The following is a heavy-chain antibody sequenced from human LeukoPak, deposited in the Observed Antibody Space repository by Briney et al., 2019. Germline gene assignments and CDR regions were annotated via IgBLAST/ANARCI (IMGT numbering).Heavy chain of an antibody. CDR2: IDSSGNV. J-gene: IGHJ4*02. D-gene: IGHD6-19*01. Sequence: SETLSLTCTVSGGSISTSGHYWGWIRQPPGKGLEYFASIDSSGNVYYNPSLRSRVTISADTPKNQFSLELRSVTAADTAVYYCTRDRGQWVVDHWGQGTLVTVSS. CDR1: GGSISTSGHY. CDR3: TRDRGQWVVDH. V-gene: IGHV4-39*07.